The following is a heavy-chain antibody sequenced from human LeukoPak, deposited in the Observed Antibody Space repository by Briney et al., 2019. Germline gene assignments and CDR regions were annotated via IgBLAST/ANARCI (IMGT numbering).Heavy chain of an antibody. CDR1: GGSISSYY. D-gene: IGHD1-26*01. J-gene: IGHJ3*02. CDR3: ARETRLHSGSYSNDAFDI. Sequence: SETLSLTCTVSGGSISSYYWSWVRQPPGKGLEWIGYISYSGSTDYNPSLKSRVTISLDTSKNQFSLRLSSVTAADTAVYYCARETRLHSGSYSNDAFDIWGQGTMVTVSS. CDR2: ISYSGST. V-gene: IGHV4-59*01.